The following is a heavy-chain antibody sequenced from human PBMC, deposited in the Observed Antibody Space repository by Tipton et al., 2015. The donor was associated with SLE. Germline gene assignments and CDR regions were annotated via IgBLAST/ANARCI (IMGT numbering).Heavy chain of an antibody. V-gene: IGHV4-38-2*01. J-gene: IGHJ5*02. D-gene: IGHD6-6*01. CDR1: GYSISSNYY. CDR3: ARAPYSSSSVRFDP. CDR2: MYHSGST. Sequence: TLSLTCAVSGYSISSNYYWGWIRQPPGKGLEWIGSMYHSGSTYYNPSLKSRVTISVDTSKNQFSLKLSSVTAADTAVYYCARAPYSSSSVRFDPWGQGTLVTVSS.